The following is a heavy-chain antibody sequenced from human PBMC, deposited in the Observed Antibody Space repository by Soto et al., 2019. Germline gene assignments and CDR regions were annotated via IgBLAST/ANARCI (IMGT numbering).Heavy chain of an antibody. CDR2: ISYDGSNK. J-gene: IGHJ4*02. Sequence: QVQLVESGGGVVQPGRSLRLSCAASGFTFSSYAMHWVRQAPGKGLEWVAVISYDGSNKYYADSVKGRFTISRDNSKNPLYLQMNSLRAEDTAVYYCARDDWGLDYWGQGTLVTVSS. CDR1: GFTFSSYA. D-gene: IGHD2-21*01. CDR3: ARDDWGLDY. V-gene: IGHV3-30-3*01.